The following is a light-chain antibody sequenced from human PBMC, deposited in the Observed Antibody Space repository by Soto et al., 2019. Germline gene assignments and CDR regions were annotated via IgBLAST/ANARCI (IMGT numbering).Light chain of an antibody. CDR3: QQRSNWPPT. V-gene: IGKV3-11*01. CDR2: DAS. CDR1: QSVSSY. J-gene: IGKJ1*01. Sequence: EIVMTQSPDTLSVSPGERATLSCRASQSVSSYLAWYQQKPGQAPRLLIYDASNRATGIPARFSGSGSGTDFTLSISSLEPEDFAVYYCQQRSNWPPTFGQGTKVDIK.